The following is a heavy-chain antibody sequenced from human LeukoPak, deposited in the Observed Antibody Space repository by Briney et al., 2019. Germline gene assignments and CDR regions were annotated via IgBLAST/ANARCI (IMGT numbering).Heavy chain of an antibody. CDR3: ARKIRYLTVTTFYYYYYMDV. Sequence: GSLRLSCAASGFTFSSYEMNWVRQPPGKGVEWIGEINHSGSTNYNPSLKSRVTISVDTSKNQFSLKLSSVTAADTAVYYCARKIRYLTVTTFYYYYYMDVWGKGTTVTISS. CDR1: GFTFSSYE. CDR2: INHSGST. V-gene: IGHV4-34*01. J-gene: IGHJ6*03. D-gene: IGHD4-17*01.